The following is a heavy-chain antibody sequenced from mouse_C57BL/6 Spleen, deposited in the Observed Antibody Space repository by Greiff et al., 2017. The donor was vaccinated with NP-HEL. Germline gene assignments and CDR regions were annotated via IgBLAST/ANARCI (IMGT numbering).Heavy chain of an antibody. V-gene: IGHV1-26*01. CDR1: GYTFTDYY. CDR2: INPNNGGT. D-gene: IGHD4-1*01. J-gene: IGHJ2*01. Sequence: VQLQQSGPELVKPGASVKISCKASGYTFTDYYMNWVKQSHGKSLEWIGDINPNNGGTSYNQKFKGKATLTVDKSSSTAYMELRSLTSEDSAVYYCARGNWRNYFDYWGQGTTLTVSS. CDR3: ARGNWRNYFDY.